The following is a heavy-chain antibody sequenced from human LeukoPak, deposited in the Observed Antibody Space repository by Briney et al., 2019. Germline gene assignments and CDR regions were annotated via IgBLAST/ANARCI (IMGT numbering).Heavy chain of an antibody. CDR1: GFTFSSYA. D-gene: IGHD4-17*01. V-gene: IGHV3-30-3*01. J-gene: IGHJ4*02. CDR3: ASSPYTVTTPSFDY. Sequence: GRSLRLSCAASGFTFSSYAMHWVRQAPGKGLEWVAVISYDGSNKYYADSVKGRFTISRDNSKNTLYLQMNSLRAEGTAVYYCASSPYTVTTPSFDYWGQGTLVTVSS. CDR2: ISYDGSNK.